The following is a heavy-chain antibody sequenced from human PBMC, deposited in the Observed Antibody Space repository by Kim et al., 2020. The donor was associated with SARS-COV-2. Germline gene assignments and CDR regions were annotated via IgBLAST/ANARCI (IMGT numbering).Heavy chain of an antibody. V-gene: IGHV4-39*07. D-gene: IGHD6-13*01. CDR1: GGSISSSSYY. CDR3: ARDLFIAAAGTWWFDP. CDR2: IYYSGST. Sequence: SQTLSLTCTVSGGSISSSSYYWGWIRQPPGKGLEWIGSIYYSGSTYYNPSLKSRVTISVDTSKNQFSLKLSSVTAADTAVYYCARDLFIAAAGTWWFDPWGQGTPVTASS. J-gene: IGHJ5*02.